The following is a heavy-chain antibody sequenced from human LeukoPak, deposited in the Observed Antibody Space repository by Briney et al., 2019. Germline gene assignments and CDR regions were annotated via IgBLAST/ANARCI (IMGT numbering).Heavy chain of an antibody. Sequence: SETLSLTCTVSGGSISSYYWSWLRQPPGKGLEWVGYIYYSGSTNYNPSLKSRVTISVDTSKNQFSLKLSSVPAADTAVYYCARRTGPPAYAFDIWGQGTMVTVSS. CDR3: ARRTGPPAYAFDI. J-gene: IGHJ3*02. CDR1: GGSISSYY. CDR2: IYYSGST. V-gene: IGHV4-59*01. D-gene: IGHD1-14*01.